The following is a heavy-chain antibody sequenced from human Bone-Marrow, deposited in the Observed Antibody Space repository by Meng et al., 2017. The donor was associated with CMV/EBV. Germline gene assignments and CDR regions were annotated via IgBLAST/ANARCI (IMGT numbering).Heavy chain of an antibody. Sequence: SVKVSCKASGYTFTSYDINWVRQATGQGLEWMGGIIPIFGTANYAQKFQGRVTITTDESTSTAYMELSSLRSEDTAVYYCARDLAVAGRGAYYPPGDLYYYYGMDVWGQGTTVTVS. CDR2: IIPIFGTA. J-gene: IGHJ6*02. CDR1: GYTFTSYD. V-gene: IGHV1-69*05. CDR3: ARDLAVAGRGAYYPPGDLYYYYGMDV. D-gene: IGHD6-19*01.